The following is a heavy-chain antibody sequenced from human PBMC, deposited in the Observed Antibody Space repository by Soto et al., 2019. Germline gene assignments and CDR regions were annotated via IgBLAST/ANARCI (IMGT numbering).Heavy chain of an antibody. CDR1: GFTFSNYG. Sequence: PGGSLRLSCAASGFTFSNYGMHWVRQAPGKGLEWVAPISGSGGSKYYADSVKGRFTISRDNSKNTLYLQMNSLRAEDTAVYYCATPGLMVYAPYGMDVWGQGTTVTVSS. J-gene: IGHJ6*02. CDR2: ISGSGGSK. V-gene: IGHV3-23*01. D-gene: IGHD2-8*01. CDR3: ATPGLMVYAPYGMDV.